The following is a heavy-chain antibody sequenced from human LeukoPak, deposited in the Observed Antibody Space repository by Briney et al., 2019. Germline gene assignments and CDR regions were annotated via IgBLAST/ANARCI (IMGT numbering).Heavy chain of an antibody. J-gene: IGHJ6*03. CDR2: IYYSGST. D-gene: IGHD3-22*01. V-gene: IGHV4-59*01. CDR3: ARFGTYYYDSSGYPPFYYYYYYMDV. CDR1: GGSISSYY. Sequence: SETLSLTCTVSGGSISSYYWGWIRQPPGKGLEWIGYIYYSGSTNYNPSLKSRVTISVDTSKNQFSLKLSSVTAADTAVYYCARFGTYYYDSSGYPPFYYYYYYMDVWGKGTTVTVSS.